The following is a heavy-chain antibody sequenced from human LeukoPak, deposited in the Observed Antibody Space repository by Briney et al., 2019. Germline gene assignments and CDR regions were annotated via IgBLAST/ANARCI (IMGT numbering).Heavy chain of an antibody. D-gene: IGHD6-13*01. V-gene: IGHV4-4*07. CDR3: ARDLIAAGYYYMDV. Sequence: ASETLSLTCTVSGGSISSYYWSWIRQPAGKGLEWIGRIYTSGSTNYNPSLKSRVTMSVDTSKNQFSLKLSSVTAADTAVYYCARDLIAAGYYYMDVWGKGTTVTVSS. J-gene: IGHJ6*03. CDR2: IYTSGST. CDR1: GGSISSYY.